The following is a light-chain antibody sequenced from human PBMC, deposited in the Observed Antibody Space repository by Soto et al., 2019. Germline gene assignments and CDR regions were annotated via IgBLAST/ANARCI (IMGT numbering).Light chain of an antibody. CDR1: RSISNY. CDR2: GAS. Sequence: DIQMTQSPSSLSASVGDTVTIACRASRSISNYLNWYQQKPGRAPNLLISGASTLQRGVPSRFSGSGSGTTFTLTITSLQPDDFAIYFCQQSYTATFTFGPGTKVEIK. CDR3: QQSYTATFT. J-gene: IGKJ3*01. V-gene: IGKV1-39*01.